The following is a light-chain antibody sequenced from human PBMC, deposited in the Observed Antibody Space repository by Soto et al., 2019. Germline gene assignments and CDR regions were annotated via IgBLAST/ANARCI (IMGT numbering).Light chain of an antibody. CDR2: GNR. V-gene: IGLV1-40*01. J-gene: IGLJ3*02. CDR1: TSNLGAGYD. Sequence: QSVLTQPPSVSGAPGQRVTLSCTGNTSNLGAGYDVPWYQQLPGAAPKLVIFGNRNRPSGVPERFSGSKSGTSASLAITGLQAEDEADYYCQAYDYSLTASVFGGGTKVTVL. CDR3: QAYDYSLTASV.